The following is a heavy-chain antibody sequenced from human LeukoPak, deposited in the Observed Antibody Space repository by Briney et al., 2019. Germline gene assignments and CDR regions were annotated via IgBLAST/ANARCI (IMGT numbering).Heavy chain of an antibody. V-gene: IGHV4-39*01. CDR2: IYYSGST. Sequence: PSETLSLTCTVSGGSISSSSYYWGWIRQPPGKGLEWIGSIYYSGSTYYNPSLKSRVTISVDTSKNQFSLKLSSVTAADTAVYYCARLIGRGPIVGVGFDPWGQGTLVTVSS. D-gene: IGHD1-26*01. CDR3: ARLIGRGPIVGVGFDP. CDR1: GGSISSSSYY. J-gene: IGHJ5*02.